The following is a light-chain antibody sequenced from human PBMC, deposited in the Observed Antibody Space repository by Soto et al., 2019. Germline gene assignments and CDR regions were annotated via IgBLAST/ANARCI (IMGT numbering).Light chain of an antibody. CDR1: QGISSA. CDR2: DAS. J-gene: IGKJ1*01. V-gene: IGKV1D-13*01. Sequence: AIQLTQSPSSLSASVGDRVTITCRASQGISSALAWYQQKPGEAPKLLIYDASTLEVGVPPRFSGSGSGTDFTLTISSLQPEDFATYHCQHFSNYQLPFGQGTKVEV. CDR3: QHFSNYQLP.